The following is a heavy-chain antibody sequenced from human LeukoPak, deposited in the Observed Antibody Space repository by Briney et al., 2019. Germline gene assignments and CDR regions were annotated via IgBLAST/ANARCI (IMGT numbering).Heavy chain of an antibody. D-gene: IGHD3-10*01. V-gene: IGHV1-2*02. CDR2: IIPNSGGT. CDR3: ARGRTMVRGVIMAPDY. CDR1: GGTFSSYA. J-gene: IGHJ4*02. Sequence: GASVKVSCKASGGTFSSYAVSWVRQAPGQGLEWMGGIIPNSGGTNYAQKFQGRVTMTRDTSISTAYMELSRLRSDDTAVYYCARGRTMVRGVIMAPDYWGQGTLVTVSS.